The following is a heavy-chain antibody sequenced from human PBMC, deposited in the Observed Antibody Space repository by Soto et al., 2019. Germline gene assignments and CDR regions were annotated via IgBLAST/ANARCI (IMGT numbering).Heavy chain of an antibody. V-gene: IGHV4-39*01. CDR1: GGSISSTSTY. CDR3: ATPFLTRSSWRNTLGEDSQYRTDF. CDR2: GYYDGNT. J-gene: IGHJ6*02. Sequence: SETLSLTCTVSGGSISSTSTYWSWVRQPPGKGLERIGRGYYDGNTYYNPSLKSRISISIDSSKNEFSLLMRSVTAADTAIYYCATPFLTRSSWRNTLGEDSQYRTDFWGQGTTVTVSS. D-gene: IGHD3-16*01.